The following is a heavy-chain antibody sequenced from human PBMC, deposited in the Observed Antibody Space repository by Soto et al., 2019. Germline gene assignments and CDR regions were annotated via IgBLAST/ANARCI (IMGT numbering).Heavy chain of an antibody. D-gene: IGHD3-22*01. CDR1: GFTVSSNY. V-gene: IGHV3-66*01. CDR3: ARASRNYYDSSGYLYYFDY. Sequence: GGSLRFSCAASGFTVSSNYMSWVRQAPGKGLEWVSVIYSGGSTYYADSVKGRFTISRDNSKNTLYLQMNSLRAEDTAVYYCARASRNYYDSSGYLYYFDYWGQGTLVTVSS. CDR2: IYSGGST. J-gene: IGHJ4*02.